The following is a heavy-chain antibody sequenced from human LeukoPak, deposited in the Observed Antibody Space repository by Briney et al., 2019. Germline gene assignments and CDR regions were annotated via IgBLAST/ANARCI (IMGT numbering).Heavy chain of an antibody. D-gene: IGHD3-22*01. CDR1: GFTFSSYA. Sequence: GGSLRLSRAASGFTFSSYAMHWVRQAPGKGLERVAVISYDGSNKYYADSLKGRFTISRDNSKNTLYLQMNSLRAEDTAVYYCAREGHYYDPFSSGVFDYWGQGTLVTVSS. CDR3: AREGHYYDPFSSGVFDY. J-gene: IGHJ4*02. CDR2: ISYDGSNK. V-gene: IGHV3-30*04.